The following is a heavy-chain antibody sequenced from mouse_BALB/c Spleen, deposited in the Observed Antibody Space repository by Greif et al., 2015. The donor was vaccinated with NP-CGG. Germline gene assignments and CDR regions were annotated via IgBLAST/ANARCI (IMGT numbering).Heavy chain of an antibody. J-gene: IGHJ3*01. CDR1: GFNIKDTL. Sequence: VQLQQSGAELVKPGASVKLSCTASGFNIKDTLMHWVKQRPEQGLEWIGRIDPANGYTKYDPKFQGKATITADTSSNTSSLQLSSLASEDTAVYYCAPYYYVRSYFAHWGQGTLVTVSA. V-gene: IGHV14-3*02. CDR3: APYYYVRSYFAH. CDR2: IDPANGYT. D-gene: IGHD1-1*01.